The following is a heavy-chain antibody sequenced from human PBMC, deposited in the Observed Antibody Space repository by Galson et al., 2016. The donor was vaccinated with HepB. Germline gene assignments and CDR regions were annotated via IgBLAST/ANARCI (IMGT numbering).Heavy chain of an antibody. J-gene: IGHJ4*02. CDR1: GYTFTNYD. V-gene: IGHV1-8*01. CDR2: MNPHSGNT. D-gene: IGHD6-6*01. CDR3: ARDTSSFEFDY. Sequence: SVKVSCKASGYTFTNYDINWVRQAPGQGLEWMGWMNPHSGNTGYAQRLQGRVTMTRSTSISTAYMDLSSLRSEDTAVSYCARDTSSFEFDYWGQGTLVTVAS.